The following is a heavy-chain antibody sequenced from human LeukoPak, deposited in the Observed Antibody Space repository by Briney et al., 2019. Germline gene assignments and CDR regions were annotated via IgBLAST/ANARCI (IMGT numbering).Heavy chain of an antibody. Sequence: SETLFLTCTVSGDSISSYYWSWIRQPAGKGLEWIGRISTSGSTNYNPSLESRVTMSVDTSKNQFSLKLSSVTAADTAVYYCARAWQWLPLDYWGQGTLVTVSS. CDR1: GDSISSYY. CDR3: ARAWQWLPLDY. CDR2: ISTSGST. D-gene: IGHD6-19*01. J-gene: IGHJ4*02. V-gene: IGHV4-4*07.